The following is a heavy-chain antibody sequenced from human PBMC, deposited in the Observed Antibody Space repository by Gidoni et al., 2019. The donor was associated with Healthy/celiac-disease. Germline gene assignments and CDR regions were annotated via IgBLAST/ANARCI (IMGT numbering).Heavy chain of an antibody. CDR3: ARAHFTIFGVVDAFDI. J-gene: IGHJ3*02. D-gene: IGHD3-3*01. CDR2: IIPIFGTA. Sequence: QVQLVQSGAELKKPGSSVKVSCKASGGTFSSYAISWVRHAHGQGLEWMGGIIPIFGTANYAQKFQGRVTITADESTSTAYMERSSLRSEDTAVYYWARAHFTIFGVVDAFDIWGQGTMVTVSS. V-gene: IGHV1-69*01. CDR1: GGTFSSYA.